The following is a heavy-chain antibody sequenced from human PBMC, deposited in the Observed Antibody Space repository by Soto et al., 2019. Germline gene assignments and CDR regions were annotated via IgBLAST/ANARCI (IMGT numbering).Heavy chain of an antibody. CDR1: GFTFSSYS. CDR3: ARAPIAAAGIRSGYYYMDV. Sequence: GGSLRLSCAASGFTFSSYSMNWVRQAPGKGLEWVSYISSSSSTIYYADSVKGRFTISRDNAKNSLYLQMNSLRAEDTAVYYCARAPIAAAGIRSGYYYMDVWGKGTTVTVSS. V-gene: IGHV3-48*04. J-gene: IGHJ6*03. CDR2: ISSSSSTI. D-gene: IGHD6-13*01.